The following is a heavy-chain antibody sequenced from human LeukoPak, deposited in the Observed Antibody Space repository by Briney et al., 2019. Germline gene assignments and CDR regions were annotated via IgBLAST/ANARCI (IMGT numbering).Heavy chain of an antibody. V-gene: IGHV4-30-4*08. Sequence: TSETLSLTCTVSGGSIGSAECYWHWVRQPPGKGLESIGSIYYTGTTQYNPSLKSRITISLDMSKNQFSLKLSSVTASDTAVYYCARDPHRERGTSNVFDIWGQGTMVTVSS. J-gene: IGHJ3*02. CDR3: ARDPHRERGTSNVFDI. D-gene: IGHD1-14*01. CDR2: IYYTGTT. CDR1: GGSIGSAECY.